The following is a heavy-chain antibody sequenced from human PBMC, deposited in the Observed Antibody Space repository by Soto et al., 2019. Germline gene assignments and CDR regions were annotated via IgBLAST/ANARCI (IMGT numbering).Heavy chain of an antibody. CDR2: INAYNGNT. CDR3: ARDQGDSSGFGFDP. V-gene: IGHV1-18*01. Sequence: SVKVSCKASGYTFSPFAMHLVRQAPGQRLEWMGWINAYNGNTNYAQKLQGRVTMTTDTSTSTAYMELRSLRSDDTAVYYCARDQGDSSGFGFDPWGQGTLVT. D-gene: IGHD3-22*01. J-gene: IGHJ5*02. CDR1: GYTFSPFA.